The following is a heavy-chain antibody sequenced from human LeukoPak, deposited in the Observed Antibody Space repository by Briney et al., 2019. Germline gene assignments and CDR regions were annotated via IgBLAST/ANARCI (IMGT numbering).Heavy chain of an antibody. D-gene: IGHD3-10*01. CDR1: GFTFSSYS. CDR2: ISSSSSTI. CDR3: ARPQWFGELTY. V-gene: IGHV3-48*02. J-gene: IGHJ4*02. Sequence: GGSLRLSCAASGFTFSSYSMNWVRQAPGKGLEWVSYISSSSSTIYYADSVKGRFTISRDNAKNSLYLQMNGLRDEDTAVYYCARPQWFGELTYWGQGTLVTVSS.